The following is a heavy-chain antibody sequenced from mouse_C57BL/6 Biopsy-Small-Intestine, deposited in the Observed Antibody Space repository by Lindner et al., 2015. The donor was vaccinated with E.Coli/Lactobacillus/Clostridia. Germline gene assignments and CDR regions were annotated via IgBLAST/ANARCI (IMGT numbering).Heavy chain of an antibody. V-gene: IGHV9-3*02. CDR3: ARGHFWSGYYTVDY. CDR2: IDTSTGNP. CDR1: GYTFTSYA. Sequence: VKVSCKASGYTFTSYAMNWVRRAPGQGLEWMGWIDTSTGNPTYAQDFTGRFVFSLDTSVSTAYLQISSLKAEDTAVYYCARGHFWSGYYTVDYWGQGTLVTVSS. D-gene: IGHD1-1*01. J-gene: IGHJ4*01.